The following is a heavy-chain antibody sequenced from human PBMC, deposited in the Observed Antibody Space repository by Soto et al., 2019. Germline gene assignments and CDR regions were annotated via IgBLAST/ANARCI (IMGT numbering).Heavy chain of an antibody. V-gene: IGHV3-30*18. CDR2: ISYHGSDK. CDR3: AKDHVTTTVSTVGY. J-gene: IGHJ4*02. Sequence: QVQLVESGGGVVQPGRSLRLSCAASGFTFSNYGMHWVRQAPGKGLEWVAVISYHGSDKYYADSVKGRLSISRDNSKSTLYLQMDSLRAEDKAVYYCAKDHVTTTVSTVGYWGQGTLVTVSS. CDR1: GFTFSNYG. D-gene: IGHD4-17*01.